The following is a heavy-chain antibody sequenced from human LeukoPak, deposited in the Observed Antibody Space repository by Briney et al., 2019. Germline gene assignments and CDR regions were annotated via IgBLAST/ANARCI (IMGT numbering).Heavy chain of an antibody. CDR3: ARASGSYYSIFDY. J-gene: IGHJ4*02. V-gene: IGHV1-2*02. CDR1: GYTFTSYA. Sequence: ASVKVSCKASGYTFTSYAMNWVRQAPGQGLEWMGWINPNSGGTNYAQKFQGRVTMTRDTSISTAYMELSRLRSDDTAVYYCARASGSYYSIFDYWGQGTLVTVSS. D-gene: IGHD3-10*01. CDR2: INPNSGGT.